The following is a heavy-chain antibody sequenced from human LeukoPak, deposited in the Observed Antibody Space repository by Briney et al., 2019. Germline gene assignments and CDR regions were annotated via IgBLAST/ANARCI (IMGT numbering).Heavy chain of an antibody. CDR1: GYTFTSYY. J-gene: IGHJ5*02. V-gene: IGHV1-46*01. CDR3: ARAKAGFGELLWASIPIHPHWFDP. CDR2: INPSGGST. D-gene: IGHD3-10*01. Sequence: ASVTVSCTASGYTFTSYYMHWVRQAPGQGLEWMGIINPSGGSTSYAQKFQGRVTMTRDTSTSTVYMELSSLRSEDTAVYYCARAKAGFGELLWASIPIHPHWFDPWGQGTLVTVSS.